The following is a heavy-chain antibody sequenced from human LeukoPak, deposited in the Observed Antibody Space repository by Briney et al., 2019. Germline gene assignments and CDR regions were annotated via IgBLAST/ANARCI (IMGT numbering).Heavy chain of an antibody. CDR1: GFTFSSYW. V-gene: IGHV3-7*01. J-gene: IGHJ6*03. CDR3: VRVDGSSWYIYYYYYYMDV. Sequence: GGSLRLSCAASGFTFSSYWMSWVRQAPGKGLEWVANIKQDGSEKYYVDSVKGRFTISRDNAKNSLYLQMNSLRAEDTAVYYCVRVDGSSWYIYYYYYYMDVWGKGTTVTVSS. CDR2: IKQDGSEK. D-gene: IGHD6-13*01.